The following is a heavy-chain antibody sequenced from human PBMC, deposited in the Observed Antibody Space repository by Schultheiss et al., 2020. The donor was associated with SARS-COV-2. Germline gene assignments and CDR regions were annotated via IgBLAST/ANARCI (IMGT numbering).Heavy chain of an antibody. CDR1: GFTFSNAW. Sequence: GGSLRLSCAASGFTFSNAWMSWVRQAPGKGLEWVSAISGSGGSTYYADSVKGRFTISRDNSKNTLYLQMDSLRAEDTAVYYCAKGYASTVWGQGALVTVSS. D-gene: IGHD2-15*01. V-gene: IGHV3-23*01. CDR3: AKGYASTV. CDR2: ISGSGGST. J-gene: IGHJ4*02.